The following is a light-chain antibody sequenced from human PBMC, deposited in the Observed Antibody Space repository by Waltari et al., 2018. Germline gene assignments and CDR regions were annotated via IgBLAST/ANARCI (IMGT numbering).Light chain of an antibody. CDR2: GAS. V-gene: IGKV3-20*01. CDR1: QSLSRSR. CDR3: QQYDSSVMYT. J-gene: IGKJ2*01. Sequence: EIVLTQSPGTLSLSPGERATLSCRASQSLSRSRLAWYLHKPGQAPRLLIYGASGRATGIPDRFSGSGSGTDFSLTISRVEPEDFAVYYCQQYDSSVMYTFGQGTKLEIK.